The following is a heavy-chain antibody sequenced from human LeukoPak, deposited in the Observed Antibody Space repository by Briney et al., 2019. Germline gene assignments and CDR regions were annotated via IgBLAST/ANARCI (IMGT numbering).Heavy chain of an antibody. CDR2: INHSGST. CDR1: GGSFSGYY. CDR3: ARGWWLLDY. J-gene: IGHJ4*02. Sequence: SETPSLTCAVYGGSFSGYYWSWIRQPPGKGLEWIGEINHSGSTNYNPSLKSRVTISVDTSKNQFSLKLSSVTAADTAVYYCARGWWLLDYWGQGTLVTVSS. D-gene: IGHD3-22*01. V-gene: IGHV4-34*01.